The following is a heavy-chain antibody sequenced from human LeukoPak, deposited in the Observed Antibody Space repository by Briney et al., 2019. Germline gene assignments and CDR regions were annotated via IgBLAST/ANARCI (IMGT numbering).Heavy chain of an antibody. CDR3: ARDRRDSSSWYEGYNWFDP. V-gene: IGHV3-21*01. CDR2: ISSSTTYI. Sequence: GGSLRLSCAASGFTFSSYSMSWVRQAPGKGLEWISSISSSTTYIYYADSVKGRFTISRDNAKNSLYLQMNSLRAEDTAVYYCARDRRDSSSWYEGYNWFDPWGQGTLVTVSS. CDR1: GFTFSSYS. D-gene: IGHD6-13*01. J-gene: IGHJ5*02.